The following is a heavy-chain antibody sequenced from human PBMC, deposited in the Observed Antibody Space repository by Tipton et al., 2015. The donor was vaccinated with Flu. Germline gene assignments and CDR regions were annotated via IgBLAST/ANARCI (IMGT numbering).Heavy chain of an antibody. V-gene: IGHV3-30*18. D-gene: IGHD2-15*01. CDR3: VKDLLTFGPHYYYGMDV. CDR2: ISYDGSSK. J-gene: IGHJ6*02. Sequence: SLRLSCAASGVIFSSYGMYWARQAPGKGLEWVAVISYDGSSKYYADSVKGRFTISRDNSKNTLYLQMNSLRVEDTAVYYCVKDLLTFGPHYYYGMDVWGQGTTVTVS. CDR1: GVIFSSYG.